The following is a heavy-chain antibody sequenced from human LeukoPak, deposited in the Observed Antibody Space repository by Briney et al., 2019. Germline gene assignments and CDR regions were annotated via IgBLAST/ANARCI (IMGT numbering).Heavy chain of an antibody. CDR1: GGSFSGYY. CDR3: ARGRVRGAIDY. J-gene: IGHJ4*02. Sequence: SETLSLTCAVYGGSFSGYYWSWIRQPPGKGLEWIGYIYYSGSTNYNPSLKSRVTISVDTSKNQFSLKLSSVTAADTAVYYCARGRVRGAIDYWGQGTLVTVSS. V-gene: IGHV4-59*01. CDR2: IYYSGST. D-gene: IGHD3-10*01.